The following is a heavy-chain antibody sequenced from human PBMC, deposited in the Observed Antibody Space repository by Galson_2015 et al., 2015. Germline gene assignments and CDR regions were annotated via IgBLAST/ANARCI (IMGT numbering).Heavy chain of an antibody. CDR1: GYTFTSYY. CDR2: INPSGGST. V-gene: IGHV1-46*01. J-gene: IGHJ6*02. CDR3: ARETVVVVAATYGMDV. D-gene: IGHD2-15*01. Sequence: SVKVSCKASGYTFTSYYMHWVRQAPGQGLEWMGVINPSGGSTSYAQKFQGRVTMTRDTSTSTVYMELSSLRSEDTAVYYCARETVVVVAATYGMDVWGQGTTVTVSS.